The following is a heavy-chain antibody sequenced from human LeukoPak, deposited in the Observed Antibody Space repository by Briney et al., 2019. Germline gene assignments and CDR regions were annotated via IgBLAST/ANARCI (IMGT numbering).Heavy chain of an antibody. D-gene: IGHD5-18*01. V-gene: IGHV1-18*01. CDR1: GYTFTSYG. Sequence: ASVKVSCKASGYTFTSYGISWVRQAPGQGLEWMGWISAYNGNTNYAQKLQGRVTMTADTSTSTAYMELRSLRSDDTAVYYCARAGYSYGSAWFDPWGQGTLVTVSS. CDR3: ARAGYSYGSAWFDP. J-gene: IGHJ5*02. CDR2: ISAYNGNT.